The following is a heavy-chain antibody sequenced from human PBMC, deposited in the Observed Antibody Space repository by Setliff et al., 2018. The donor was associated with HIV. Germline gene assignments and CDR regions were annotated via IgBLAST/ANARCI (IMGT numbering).Heavy chain of an antibody. D-gene: IGHD4-17*01. J-gene: IGHJ4*02. V-gene: IGHV1-69*13. Sequence: SVKVSCKASGYTFTGYYMHWVRQAPGQGLEWMGGIIPIFGATNYAHKFQGRVTITADESTSTAYMELSSLRSEDTAVYYCASGPFYGDYHPGLYYFDYWGQGTLVTVSS. CDR2: IIPIFGAT. CDR3: ASGPFYGDYHPGLYYFDY. CDR1: GYTFTGYY.